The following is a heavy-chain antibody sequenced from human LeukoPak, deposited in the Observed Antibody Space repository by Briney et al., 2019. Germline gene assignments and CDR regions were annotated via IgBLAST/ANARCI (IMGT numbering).Heavy chain of an antibody. V-gene: IGHV1-24*01. CDR3: ATRSGDFWSGYEN. Sequence: ASVKVSCKVSGYSLSDLNIQWVRQAPGKGLECMGGFDPEQATTIYAQKFQGRLTMTEEASTDTAYMELSSLNSEDTAVYYCATRSGDFWSGYENWGQRTLVTVSS. CDR1: GYSLSDLN. D-gene: IGHD3-3*01. CDR2: FDPEQATT. J-gene: IGHJ4*02.